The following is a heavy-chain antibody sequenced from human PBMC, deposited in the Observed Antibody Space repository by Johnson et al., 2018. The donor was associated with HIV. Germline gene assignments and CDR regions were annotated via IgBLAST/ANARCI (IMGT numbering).Heavy chain of an antibody. CDR1: GFTFSSYG. V-gene: IGHV3-30*02. CDR2: IRYDGSNK. J-gene: IGHJ3*02. Sequence: QVQLVESGGGVVQPGGSLRLSCAASGFTFSSYGMHWVRQAPGKGLEWVAFIRYDGSNKYYADSVKGRFTISRDNSKNTLYLQMNSLRAEDTAVYYCAKDRRDLPSPFDIWGQGTMVTVSA. D-gene: IGHD6-6*01. CDR3: AKDRRDLPSPFDI.